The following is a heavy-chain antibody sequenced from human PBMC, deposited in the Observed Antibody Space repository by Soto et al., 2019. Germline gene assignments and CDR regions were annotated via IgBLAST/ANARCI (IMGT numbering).Heavy chain of an antibody. J-gene: IGHJ4*02. CDR1: GYSISSGYY. D-gene: IGHD2-2*01. V-gene: IGHV4-38-2*01. CDR3: AGHQTDIVVVPAAIRFDY. CDR2: IYHSGST. Sequence: PSETLSLTCAVSGYSISSGYYWGWIRQPPGKGLEWIGSIYHSGSTYYNPSLKSRVTISVDTSKNQFSLKLSSVTAADTVVYYCAGHQTDIVVVPAAIRFDYWGQGTLVTDS.